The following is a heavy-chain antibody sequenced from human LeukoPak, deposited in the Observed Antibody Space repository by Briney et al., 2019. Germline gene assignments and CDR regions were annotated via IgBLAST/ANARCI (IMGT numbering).Heavy chain of an antibody. D-gene: IGHD3-3*01. CDR1: GGSISSYY. CDR2: IHTSGST. CDR3: ARAYDFWSPEGAFDI. V-gene: IGHV4-4*07. Sequence: SETLSLTCTVSGGSISSYYWSWIRQPAGKGLEWIGRIHTSGSTNYNPSLKSRITMSVDTSKNQFSLKLSSVTAADTAVYYCARAYDFWSPEGAFDIWGQGTMVTVSS. J-gene: IGHJ3*02.